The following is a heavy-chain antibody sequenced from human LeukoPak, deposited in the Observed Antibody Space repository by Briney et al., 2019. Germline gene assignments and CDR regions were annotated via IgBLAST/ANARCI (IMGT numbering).Heavy chain of an antibody. J-gene: IGHJ3*02. Sequence: GASVKVSCKASGYTFTDYYMHWVQQAPGKGLEWMGLVDPEDGETIYAEKFQGRVTITADTSTDTAYMELSSLRSEDTAVYYCAGYRGSYYDAFDIWGQGTMVTVSS. CDR3: AGYRGSYYDAFDI. D-gene: IGHD1-26*01. CDR1: GYTFTDYY. CDR2: VDPEDGET. V-gene: IGHV1-69-2*01.